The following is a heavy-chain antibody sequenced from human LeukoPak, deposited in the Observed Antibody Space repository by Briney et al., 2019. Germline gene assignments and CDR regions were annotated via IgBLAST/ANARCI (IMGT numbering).Heavy chain of an antibody. CDR1: GGSISSYY. V-gene: IGHV4-39*01. CDR2: IYYSGST. J-gene: IGHJ6*03. Sequence: SETLSLTCTVSGGSISSYYWSWIRQPPGKGLEWIGSIYYSGSTYYNPSLKSRVTISVDTSKNQFSLKLSSVTAADTAVYYCARPPSAAGCYYMDVWGKGTTVTVSS. CDR3: ARPPSAAGCYYMDV. D-gene: IGHD6-13*01.